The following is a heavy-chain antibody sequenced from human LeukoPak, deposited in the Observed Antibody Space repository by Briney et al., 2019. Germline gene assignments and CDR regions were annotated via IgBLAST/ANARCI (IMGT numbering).Heavy chain of an antibody. CDR3: ARDMYIHGSGMFDP. Sequence: ASVKVSCKASGYTFTGSYIHWVRQAPGQGLEWMGWIKPNNGDTNYTQIFQGRVTMTRDTSIRTAYMELSRLRSDDTAVYYCARDMYIHGSGMFDPWGQGTLVIVSS. CDR2: IKPNNGDT. J-gene: IGHJ5*02. CDR1: GYTFTGSY. D-gene: IGHD1-14*01. V-gene: IGHV1-2*02.